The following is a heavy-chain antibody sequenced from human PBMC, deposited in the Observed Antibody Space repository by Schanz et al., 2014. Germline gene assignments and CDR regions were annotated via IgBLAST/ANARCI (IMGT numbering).Heavy chain of an antibody. CDR1: GFSFGTYA. D-gene: IGHD5-18*01. J-gene: IGHJ4*02. CDR2: VSRSTPDI. V-gene: IGHV3-48*01. CDR3: AKDAENTAMITDYFDY. Sequence: EVHLLESGGGLVQPGGSLRLSCAASGFSFGTYAMSWVRQAPGKGLLWVSYVSRSTPDIYYADSVKGRFTMSRDNAKNSVFLQMNSLRAEDTAVYYCAKDAENTAMITDYFDYWGQGTLVTVSS.